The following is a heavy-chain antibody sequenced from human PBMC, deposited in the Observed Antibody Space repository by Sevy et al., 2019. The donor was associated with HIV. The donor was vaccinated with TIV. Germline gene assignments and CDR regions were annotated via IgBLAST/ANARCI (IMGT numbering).Heavy chain of an antibody. V-gene: IGHV3-30-3*01. CDR2: ISYDGSNE. D-gene: IGHD2-21*02. Sequence: GGSLRLSCAASGFTFSSFFMHWVRQAPGKELEWVATISYDGSNEHYADSVKGRFTISRDNSKNALYLQMNSLRAEDTAVYYCARGWVTAITRAPCFQHWGQGTLVTVSS. CDR3: ARGWVTAITRAPCFQH. J-gene: IGHJ1*01. CDR1: GFTFSSFF.